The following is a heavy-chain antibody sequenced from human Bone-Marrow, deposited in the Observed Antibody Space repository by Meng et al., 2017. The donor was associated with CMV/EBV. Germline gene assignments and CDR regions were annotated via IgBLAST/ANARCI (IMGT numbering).Heavy chain of an antibody. V-gene: IGHV4-31*03. CDR2: IYYSGST. J-gene: IGHJ4*02. D-gene: IGHD2-15*01. Sequence: QVQLQESGPGLVKPSQAPSLTCTFPGGSISSGGYYLSWIRQHPGKGLEWIGYIYYSGSTYYNPSLKSRVTISVDTSKNQFSLKLSSVTAADTAVYYCASTDCSGGSCYSRVFDYWGQGTLVTVSS. CDR3: ASTDCSGGSCYSRVFDY. CDR1: GGSISSGGYY.